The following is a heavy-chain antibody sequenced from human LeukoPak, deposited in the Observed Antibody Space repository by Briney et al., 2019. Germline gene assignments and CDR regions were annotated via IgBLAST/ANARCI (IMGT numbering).Heavy chain of an antibody. D-gene: IGHD6-13*01. V-gene: IGHV3-15*01. CDR1: GFTFSNAW. Sequence: PGGSLRLSCAASGFTFSNAWMSWVRQAPGKGLEWVGRIKSKTDGGTTDYAAPVKGRFTISRDDSKNTLYLQMNSLKTEDTAVYYCTTTIRMAAAGPRDYWGQGTLVTVSS. J-gene: IGHJ4*02. CDR2: IKSKTDGGTT. CDR3: TTTIRMAAAGPRDY.